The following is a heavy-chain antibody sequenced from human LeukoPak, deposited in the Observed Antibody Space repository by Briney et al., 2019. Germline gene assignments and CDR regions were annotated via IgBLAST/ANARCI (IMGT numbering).Heavy chain of an antibody. D-gene: IGHD3-22*01. J-gene: IGHJ5*02. Sequence: ASVKVSCKASGYTFTSYDINWVRQATGQGLEWMGWMNPSSGGTNYAQKFQGRVTMTRDTSISTAYMELSRLRSDDTAVYYCARDDNSGYYSGPWGQGTLVTVSS. CDR1: GYTFTSYD. V-gene: IGHV1-2*02. CDR2: MNPSSGGT. CDR3: ARDDNSGYYSGP.